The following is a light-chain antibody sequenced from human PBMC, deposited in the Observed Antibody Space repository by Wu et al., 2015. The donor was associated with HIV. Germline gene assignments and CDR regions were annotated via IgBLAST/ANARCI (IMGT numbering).Light chain of an antibody. CDR1: QNLNNY. J-gene: IGKJ4*01. CDR2: GPS. Sequence: DIVLTQSPATLSLSPGERATLSCRASQNLNNYLAWYQQKPGQAPRLLVYGPSTRATGVPARFTGSGSGTDFTLTITSLQSEDFAVYFCQQYNYWPSFGGGTK. CDR3: QQYNYWPS. V-gene: IGKV3-15*01.